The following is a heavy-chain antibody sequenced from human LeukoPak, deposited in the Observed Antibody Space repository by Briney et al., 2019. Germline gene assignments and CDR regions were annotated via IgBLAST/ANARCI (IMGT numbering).Heavy chain of an antibody. Sequence: AGGSLRLSCAASGFTFSSYAMPWVRQAPGKGLEGVAVISYDGSNKYYADSVKGRFTISRDNSKNTLYLQMNSLRAEDTAVYYCARWSPQSYGKYYLDSWGQGTLVTVSS. V-gene: IGHV3-30-3*01. CDR1: GFTFSSYA. J-gene: IGHJ4*02. D-gene: IGHD1-26*01. CDR3: ARWSPQSYGKYYLDS. CDR2: ISYDGSNK.